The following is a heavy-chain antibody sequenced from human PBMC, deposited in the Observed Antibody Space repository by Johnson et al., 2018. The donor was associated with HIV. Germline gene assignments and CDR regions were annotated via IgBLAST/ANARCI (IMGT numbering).Heavy chain of an antibody. CDR3: AKGTQGIATPDAFDI. J-gene: IGHJ3*02. CDR2: ISYDGSEK. Sequence: QVQLVESGGGVVQPGRSLRLSCAASGFTFSSYAMHWVRQAPGKGLEWVAVISYDGSEKYFADFVKGRFTITRDSSKNTLYLQMNSLGAEDTAVYYCAKGTQGIATPDAFDIWGQGTMVTVSS. D-gene: IGHD2-21*01. CDR1: GFTFSSYA. V-gene: IGHV3-30*04.